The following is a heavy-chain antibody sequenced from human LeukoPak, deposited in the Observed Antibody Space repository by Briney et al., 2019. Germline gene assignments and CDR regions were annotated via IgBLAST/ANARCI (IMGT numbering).Heavy chain of an antibody. V-gene: IGHV6-1*01. CDR2: TYYRSTWYN. D-gene: IGHD2-2*01. CDR1: GDSASSNSVT. Sequence: SQTLSLTCAISGDSASSNSVTWNWIRQSPSRGLEWLGRTYYRSTWYNDYAVSVRGRITVNPDTSKNQFSLLLNSVTPEDTAVYYCARRLTQYDCFDPWGQGIPVTVSS. CDR3: ARRLTQYDCFDP. J-gene: IGHJ5*02.